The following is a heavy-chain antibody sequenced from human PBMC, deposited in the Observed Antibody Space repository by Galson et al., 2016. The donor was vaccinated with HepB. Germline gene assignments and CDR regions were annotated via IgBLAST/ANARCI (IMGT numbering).Heavy chain of an antibody. CDR3: AKDSVNDFWSTYSRFDAYYGMDV. V-gene: IGHV3-30*18. CDR2: ISYDGSNK. J-gene: IGHJ6*02. Sequence: SLRLSCAASGFSFSGYGIHWVRQAPGKGLEWVAVISYDGSNKYYADFVKGRFTISRDNSKNTLSLQMNSLRADDTAVYYCAKDSVNDFWSTYSRFDAYYGMDVWGQGTTVTVSS. CDR1: GFSFSGYG. D-gene: IGHD3-3*01.